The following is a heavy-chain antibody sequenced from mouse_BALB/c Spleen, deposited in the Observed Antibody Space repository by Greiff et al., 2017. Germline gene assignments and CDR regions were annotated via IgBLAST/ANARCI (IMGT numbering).Heavy chain of an antibody. CDR2: ISNGGGST. J-gene: IGHJ4*01. V-gene: IGHV5-12-2*01. CDR3: AREEDYGGMDY. D-gene: IGHD2-4*01. CDR1: GFTFSSYT. Sequence: DVKLQESGGGLVQPGGSLKLSCAASGFTFSSYTMSWVRQTPEKRLEWVAYISNGGGSTYYPDTVKGRFTISRDNAKNTLYLQMSSLKSEDTAMYYCAREEDYGGMDYWGQGTSVTVSS.